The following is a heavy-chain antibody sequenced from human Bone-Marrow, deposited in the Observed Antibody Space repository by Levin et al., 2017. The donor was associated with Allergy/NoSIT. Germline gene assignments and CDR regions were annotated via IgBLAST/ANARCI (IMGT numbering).Heavy chain of an antibody. CDR2: ISRRSTWM. CDR1: GFIFSDYS. V-gene: IGHV3-21*01. CDR3: ARLRGGPDFDF. D-gene: IGHD6-25*01. Sequence: LSLTCAASGFIFSDYSMSWVRQAPGKGLEWVSSISRRSTWMTYSDSLEDRFTISRDNAKNSVYLQMDSLRADDTAVYYCARLRGGPDFDFWGQGTLVTVSS. J-gene: IGHJ4*02.